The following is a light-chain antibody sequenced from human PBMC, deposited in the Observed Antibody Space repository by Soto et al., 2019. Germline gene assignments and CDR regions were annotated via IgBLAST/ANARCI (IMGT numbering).Light chain of an antibody. V-gene: IGKV1-6*01. Sequence: IHRTHSPSTLSASVLYRVTISCLSSQGIGNALGCYQQKPGKPPKVLIYGASNLQSGVPPRFSGSGSGTDFTLAISSLQPEDSATYYCLQDINYPRTFGQGTKVDI. CDR3: LQDINYPRT. J-gene: IGKJ1*01. CDR1: QGIGNA. CDR2: GAS.